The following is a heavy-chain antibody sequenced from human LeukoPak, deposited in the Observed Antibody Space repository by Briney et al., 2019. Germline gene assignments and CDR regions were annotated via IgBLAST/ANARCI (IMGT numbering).Heavy chain of an antibody. CDR2: IYYSGST. Sequence: PSETMSLTCTVSGGSISSSSYYWGWIRQPPGKGLEWIGSIYYSGSTYYNPSLKSRVTISVDTSKNQFSLKLSSVTAADTAVYYCARRYYDSSGPRFDYWGQGTLVTVSS. CDR3: ARRYYDSSGPRFDY. CDR1: GGSISSSSYY. V-gene: IGHV4-39*01. D-gene: IGHD3-22*01. J-gene: IGHJ4*02.